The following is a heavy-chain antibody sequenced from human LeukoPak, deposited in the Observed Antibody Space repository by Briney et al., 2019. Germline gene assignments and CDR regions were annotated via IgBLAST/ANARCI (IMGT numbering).Heavy chain of an antibody. V-gene: IGHV3-74*01. J-gene: IGHJ4*02. CDR2: ISGDGSST. D-gene: IGHD2-2*01. CDR3: AREGLNCSSSSCQRATFDY. CDR1: GFMFSNYW. Sequence: PGGSLRLSCAASGFMFSNYWMHWVRQVPGKGLVWVSRISGDGSSTRNADSVKGRFTISRDNAKNTLYLQMNSLRAEDTAVCYCAREGLNCSSSSCQRATFDYWGQGTLVTVSS.